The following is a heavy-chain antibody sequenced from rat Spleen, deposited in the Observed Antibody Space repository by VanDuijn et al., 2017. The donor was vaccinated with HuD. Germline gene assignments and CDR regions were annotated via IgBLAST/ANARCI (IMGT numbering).Heavy chain of an antibody. D-gene: IGHD1-9*01. CDR2: INSAGST. CDR3: ARGTTGIPPRYYFDY. J-gene: IGHJ2*01. Sequence: EVQLQESGPGLVKPSQSLSLTCSVTGYSITSSYRWNWIRKFPGNKLEWMGYINSAGSTNYNPSLKSRISITRDTSKNQFFLQVNSVTTEDTATYYCARGTTGIPPRYYFDYWGQGVMVTVSS. CDR1: GYSITSSYR. V-gene: IGHV3-3*01.